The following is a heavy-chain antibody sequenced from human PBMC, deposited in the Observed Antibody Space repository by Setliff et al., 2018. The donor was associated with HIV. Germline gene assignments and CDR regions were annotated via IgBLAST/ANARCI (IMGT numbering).Heavy chain of an antibody. CDR2: ISTDGSEK. V-gene: IGHV3-30*04. J-gene: IGHJ6*02. Sequence: GGSLRLSCVVSGFTFRNYAMHWVRQAPGTGLQCMAVISTDGSEKYYADSVKGRFTISRDNSNKRLYLQMNSLRAEDSAVYYCAKDPNSSWHVGFYNYGMDVWGQGTTVTVSS. D-gene: IGHD6-13*01. CDR3: AKDPNSSWHVGFYNYGMDV. CDR1: GFTFRNYA.